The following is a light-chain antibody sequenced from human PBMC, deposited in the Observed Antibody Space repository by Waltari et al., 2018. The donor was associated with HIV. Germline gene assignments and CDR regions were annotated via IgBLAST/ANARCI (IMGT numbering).Light chain of an antibody. CDR2: EGI. V-gene: IGLV2-23*01. CDR3: CSYAGSSNWV. CDR1: SSDVGSYHL. J-gene: IGLJ3*02. Sequence: QSALTQPASVSGSPGKSITISCTGSSSDVGSYHLVSWYQPHPGKAPKLMIYEGIKRPSGVSNRFSGSKSGNTASLTISGLQAEDEADYYCCSYAGSSNWVFGGGTKLTVL.